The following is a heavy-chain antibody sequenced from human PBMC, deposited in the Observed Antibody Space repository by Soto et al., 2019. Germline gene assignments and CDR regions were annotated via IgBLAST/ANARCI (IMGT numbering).Heavy chain of an antibody. V-gene: IGHV3-23*01. CDR3: AKGRASYLSASYFYYGLDV. J-gene: IGHJ6*02. D-gene: IGHD3-10*01. CDR1: GFTFSHYV. CDR2: TSGSGSTV. Sequence: EVQLLESGGGVVRPGGSLRLSCAASGFTFSHYVLSWVRQAPGRGLEWVSSTSGSGSTVYLADSVRGRFTMSRDLSRNTVALQMNSLGAEDTAIYYCAKGRASYLSASYFYYGLDVWGQGTTVTVSS.